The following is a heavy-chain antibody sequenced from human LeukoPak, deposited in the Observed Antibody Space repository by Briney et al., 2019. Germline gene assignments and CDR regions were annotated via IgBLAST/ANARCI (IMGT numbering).Heavy chain of an antibody. CDR1: GGSISSYY. V-gene: IGHV4-59*01. D-gene: IGHD3-10*01. CDR3: ARVLGSGRNYYYGMDV. CDR2: IYYSGST. Sequence: SETLSLTCTVSGGSISSYYWSWIRQPPGKGLEWIGYIYYSGSTNYNPSLKSRVTISVDTSKNQFSLKLSSVTAADTAVYYCARVLGSGRNYYYGMDVWGQGPTVTVSS. J-gene: IGHJ6*02.